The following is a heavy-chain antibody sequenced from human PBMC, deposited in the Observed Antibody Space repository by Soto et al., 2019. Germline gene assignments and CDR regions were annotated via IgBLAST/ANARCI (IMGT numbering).Heavy chain of an antibody. D-gene: IGHD2-15*01. V-gene: IGHV3-11*01. Sequence: QVRLVESGGGLVKPGGSLRLSCAASGFTFSDYYMSWLRQAPGKGLEWVSYISSSGSTIYYADSVKGRFTISRDNAKTSLYLQMNSLRAEDTAVYYCARLPIVVVVAATSFDYWGQGTLVTVSS. CDR1: GFTFSDYY. CDR3: ARLPIVVVVAATSFDY. J-gene: IGHJ4*02. CDR2: ISSSGSTI.